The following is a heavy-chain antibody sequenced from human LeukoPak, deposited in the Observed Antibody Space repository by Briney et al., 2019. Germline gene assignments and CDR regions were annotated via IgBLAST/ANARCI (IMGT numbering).Heavy chain of an antibody. D-gene: IGHD2-15*01. CDR2: MNPNSGNT. V-gene: IGHV1-8*01. Sequence: ASVKVSCKASGYTFTSYDINWVRQATGQGLEWMGWMNPNSGNTGYAQKFQGRVTMTRNTSISTAYMELSSLRSEDTAVYYCARGDSYCSGGSCFVGDWLDPWGQGTLVTVSS. J-gene: IGHJ5*02. CDR3: ARGDSYCSGGSCFVGDWLDP. CDR1: GYTFTSYD.